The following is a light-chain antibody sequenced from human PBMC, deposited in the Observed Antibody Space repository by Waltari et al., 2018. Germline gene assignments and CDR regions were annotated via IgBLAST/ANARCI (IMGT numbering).Light chain of an antibody. J-gene: IGLJ3*02. Sequence: SVLTQPPSASATPGQRVPIPCSGSRSDAETNYVYRYQQLPGTPPKLLIYRNTQRPSGVPDRFSGSKSGTSASLAISGLRSEDEADYYCATWDVSLSGWVFGGGTKLTVL. CDR1: RSDAETNY. CDR2: RNT. CDR3: ATWDVSLSGWV. V-gene: IGLV1-47*01.